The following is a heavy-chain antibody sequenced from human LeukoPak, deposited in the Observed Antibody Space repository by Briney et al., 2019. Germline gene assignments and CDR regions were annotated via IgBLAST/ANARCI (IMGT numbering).Heavy chain of an antibody. Sequence: PGGSLRLSCAASGFTFSSYWMSWVRQAPGKGREWVANLKQDGSGKYYVDSVKGRCTISRDNAKNSLYLQMNSLRAEDTAVYYCATAVIQAAGSRDYWGQGTLVTVSS. D-gene: IGHD6-13*01. V-gene: IGHV3-7*05. J-gene: IGHJ4*02. CDR1: GFTFSSYW. CDR2: LKQDGSGK. CDR3: ATAVIQAAGSRDY.